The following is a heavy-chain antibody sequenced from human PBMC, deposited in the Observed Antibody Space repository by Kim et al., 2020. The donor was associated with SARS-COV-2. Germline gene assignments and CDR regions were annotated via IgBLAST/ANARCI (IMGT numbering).Heavy chain of an antibody. V-gene: IGHV1-69*06. Sequence: SVKVSCKASGGTFSSYAISWVRQAPGQGLEWMGGIIPISGTTNNAQEFQGRVTITADKSTSTAYMELSSLRSEDTAVYYCARGQNGHSSTWSHYLDYWGQGTLVSVSS. D-gene: IGHD6-13*01. CDR1: GGTFSSYA. CDR3: ARGQNGHSSTWSHYLDY. CDR2: IIPISGTT. J-gene: IGHJ4*02.